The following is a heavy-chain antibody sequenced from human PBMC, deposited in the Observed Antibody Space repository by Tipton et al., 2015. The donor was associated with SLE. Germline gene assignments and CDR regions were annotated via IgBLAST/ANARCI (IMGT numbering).Heavy chain of an antibody. J-gene: IGHJ1*01. CDR2: IYNSGST. Sequence: TLSLTCTVSGGSINSHSHYWGWIRQPPGKGLEWIGIIYNSGSTYSSPSLKSRVTISVDTSKNQFSLKMSSVTAADTAAYYCARTVGYKGYFQHWGQGTLVTVSS. V-gene: IGHV4-39*07. CDR3: ARTVGYKGYFQH. CDR1: GGSINSHSHY. D-gene: IGHD1-1*01.